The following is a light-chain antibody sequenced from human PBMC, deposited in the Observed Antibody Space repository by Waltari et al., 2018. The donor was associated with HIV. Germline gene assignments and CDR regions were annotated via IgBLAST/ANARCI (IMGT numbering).Light chain of an antibody. Sequence: QSVLAQPPSASGTPGQRVTISCSGSTSNIGGNTVSWYQQLPGTAPKLLIYSNNARPSGVPDRLSGSTSGTSASLFISGLQSEDEADYYCAAWDDSLKGGAFGTGTKVTVL. CDR2: SNN. CDR3: AAWDDSLKGGA. CDR1: TSNIGGNT. V-gene: IGLV1-44*01. J-gene: IGLJ1*01.